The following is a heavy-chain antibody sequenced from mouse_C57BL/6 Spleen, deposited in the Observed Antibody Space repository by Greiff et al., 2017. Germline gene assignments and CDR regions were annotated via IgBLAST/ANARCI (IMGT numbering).Heavy chain of an antibody. CDR1: GYTFTSYW. CDR2: INPSNGGT. Sequence: QVQLQQPGTELVKPGASVKLSCKASGYTFTSYWMHWVKQRPGQGLEWIGNINPSNGGTNYNETFKSKATLTVDKSSSTAYMQLSSLTSEDSAVYYCARGRGLRSHYFDYWGQGTTLTVSS. J-gene: IGHJ2*01. D-gene: IGHD3-2*02. CDR3: ARGRGLRSHYFDY. V-gene: IGHV1-53*01.